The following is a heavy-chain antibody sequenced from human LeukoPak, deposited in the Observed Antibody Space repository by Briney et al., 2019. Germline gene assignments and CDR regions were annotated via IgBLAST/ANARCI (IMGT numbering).Heavy chain of an antibody. D-gene: IGHD1-26*01. CDR1: GFTFSSYS. J-gene: IGHJ4*02. Sequence: GGSLRLSCAASGFTFSSYSMNWVRQAPGKGLEWVLSISSSSSYIYYADSVKGRFTISRDNAKNSLYLQMNSLRAEDTAVYYCARASPGIVGATNYWGQGTLVTVSS. V-gene: IGHV3-21*01. CDR2: ISSSSSYI. CDR3: ARASPGIVGATNY.